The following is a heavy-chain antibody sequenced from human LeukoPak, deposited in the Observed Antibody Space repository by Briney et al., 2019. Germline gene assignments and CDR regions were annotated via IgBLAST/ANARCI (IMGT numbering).Heavy chain of an antibody. Sequence: GGSLRLSCAASGFSFNESYMTWNRQAPGRGLEWVAYISGRGFSMYYADSVKGRFTISRDNARNSLYLNMSSLRADDTAVYYCARGRRRFDYWGQGTLVTVSS. V-gene: IGHV3-11*01. CDR2: ISGRGFSM. CDR3: ARGRRRFDY. CDR1: GFSFNESY. J-gene: IGHJ4*02.